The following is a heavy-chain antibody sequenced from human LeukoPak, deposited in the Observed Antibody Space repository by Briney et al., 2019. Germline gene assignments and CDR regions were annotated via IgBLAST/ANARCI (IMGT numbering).Heavy chain of an antibody. CDR3: ARSGLSATGEFDY. Sequence: PSQTLSLTCTVSGGSISSGGYYWSWIRQHPGKGLEWIGYIYYSGRTYYNPSLKSRLTISVDTSKNQFSLKLTSVTAADTAVYYCARSGLSATGEFDYWGQGTLVTVSS. CDR1: GGSISSGGYY. CDR2: IYYSGRT. D-gene: IGHD2-15*01. J-gene: IGHJ4*02. V-gene: IGHV4-31*03.